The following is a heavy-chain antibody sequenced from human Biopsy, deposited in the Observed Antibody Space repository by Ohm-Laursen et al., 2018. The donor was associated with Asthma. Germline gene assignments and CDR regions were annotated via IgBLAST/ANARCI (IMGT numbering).Heavy chain of an antibody. CDR3: ARQSGQDFPDTSAFDI. CDR1: GFVFSQCG. J-gene: IGHJ3*02. V-gene: IGHV3-30*03. Sequence: SLRLSCSAAGFVFSQCGMHWVRQGPGKGLEWVAVVSSDGHEKFYEDSVKGRFTISRDNSRNRLYLQINRLTVEDSALYFCARQSGQDFPDTSAFDIWGQGTKVAVSS. D-gene: IGHD3-22*01. CDR2: VSSDGHEK.